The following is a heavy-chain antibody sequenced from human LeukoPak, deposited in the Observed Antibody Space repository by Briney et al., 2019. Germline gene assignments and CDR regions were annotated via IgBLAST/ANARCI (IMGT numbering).Heavy chain of an antibody. J-gene: IGHJ3*02. CDR2: ISSSSSYI. CDR3: AKDHRAYYDSSGYYPGAFDI. D-gene: IGHD3-22*01. CDR1: GFTFSSYS. V-gene: IGHV3-21*04. Sequence: GGSLRLSCAASGFTFSSYSMNWVRQAPGKGLEWVSSISSSSSYIYYADSVKGRFTISRDNAKNSLYLQMNSLRAEDTAVYYCAKDHRAYYDSSGYYPGAFDIWGQGTMVTVSS.